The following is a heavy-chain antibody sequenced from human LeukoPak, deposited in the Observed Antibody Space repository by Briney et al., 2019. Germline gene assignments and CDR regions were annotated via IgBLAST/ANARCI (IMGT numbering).Heavy chain of an antibody. Sequence: GGSLRLSCAASGFTFNSYTMHWVRQAPGKGLEWVALVSYDGSTKYYGDSVKGQFTISRDNSKNTLSLQMNSLRTEDTAVYYCAREFEATSNRGITAYWGQGTLVTVSS. J-gene: IGHJ4*02. CDR3: AREFEATSNRGITAY. CDR1: GFTFNSYT. V-gene: IGHV3-30-3*01. D-gene: IGHD6-13*01. CDR2: VSYDGSTK.